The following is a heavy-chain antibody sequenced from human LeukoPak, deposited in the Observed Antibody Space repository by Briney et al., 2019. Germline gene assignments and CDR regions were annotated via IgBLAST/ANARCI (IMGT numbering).Heavy chain of an antibody. J-gene: IGHJ4*02. D-gene: IGHD2-21*02. CDR1: GFTVSSNY. CDR2: IYHSGST. V-gene: IGHV4-4*02. CDR3: ARGGDDYPRFDY. Sequence: GSLRLSCAASGFTVSSNYMSWVRQPPGKGLEWIGEIYHSGSTNYNPSLKSRVTISVDKSKNQFSLKLTSVTAADTAVYYCARGGDDYPRFDYWGQGTLVTVSS.